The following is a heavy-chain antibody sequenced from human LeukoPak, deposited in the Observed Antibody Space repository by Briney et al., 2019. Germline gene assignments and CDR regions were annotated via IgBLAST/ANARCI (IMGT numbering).Heavy chain of an antibody. D-gene: IGHD3-3*01. J-gene: IGHJ4*02. CDR3: ARVFGGREIGF. V-gene: IGHV1-8*01. CDR1: GYTFTTYD. Sequence: ASVKVSCKASGYTFTTYDINWVRQATGQGPEWMGWMNPKTGDTAFAQKFQGRVTMTRNTSIDTAYMELTSLRSQDTAMYYCARVFGGREIGFWGQGTQVTVSS. CDR2: MNPKTGDT.